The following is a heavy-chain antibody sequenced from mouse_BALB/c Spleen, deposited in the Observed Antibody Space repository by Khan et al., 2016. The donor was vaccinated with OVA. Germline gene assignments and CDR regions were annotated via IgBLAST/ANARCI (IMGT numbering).Heavy chain of an antibody. CDR1: GYTFTNYG. V-gene: IGHV9-1*02. CDR2: INTYTREP. Sequence: QIQLVQSGPELKKPGETVKISCKASGYTFTNYGMNWVKQAPGKGLKWMGWINTYTREPTYADDFKGRFAFSLETSASTAYLQINNLKNEDMTTYFCARISSYWYSDVWGAGTTVTVSS. CDR3: ARISSYWYSDV. D-gene: IGHD6-2*01. J-gene: IGHJ1*01.